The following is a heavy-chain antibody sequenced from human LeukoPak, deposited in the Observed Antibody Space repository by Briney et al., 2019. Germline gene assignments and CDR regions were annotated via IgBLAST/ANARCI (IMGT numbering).Heavy chain of an antibody. CDR2: IYYSGRT. CDR3: ARLFLPESEYHNWFDP. Sequence: SETLSLTCTVSGGSINNYYWSWIRQPPGKGLEWIGYIYYSGRTNYNPSLKSRVTISVDTSKNQFSLRLSSVTAADTAVYYCARLFLPESEYHNWFDPWGQGTLVTVSS. CDR1: GGSINNYY. D-gene: IGHD1-14*01. J-gene: IGHJ5*02. V-gene: IGHV4-59*01.